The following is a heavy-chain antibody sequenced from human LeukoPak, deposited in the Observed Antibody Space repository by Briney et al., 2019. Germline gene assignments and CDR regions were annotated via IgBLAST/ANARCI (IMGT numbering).Heavy chain of an antibody. CDR3: AIERRILGIDAFDI. Sequence: SQTLSLTCTVSGGSISSGGYYWSWIRQHPGKGLEWIGYIYYSGSTYYNPSLKSRVTMSVDTSKNQFSLKLSSVTAADTAVYYCAIERRILGIDAFDIWGQGTMVTVSS. CDR2: IYYSGST. CDR1: GGSISSGGYY. D-gene: IGHD1-1*01. J-gene: IGHJ3*02. V-gene: IGHV4-31*03.